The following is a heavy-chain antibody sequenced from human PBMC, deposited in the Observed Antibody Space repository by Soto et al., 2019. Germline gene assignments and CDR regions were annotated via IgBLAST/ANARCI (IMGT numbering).Heavy chain of an antibody. CDR1: GGSISSSNW. CDR3: ARDSFRIAVAGTRKGFDY. V-gene: IGHV4-4*02. CDR2: IYHSGST. J-gene: IGHJ4*02. Sequence: NPSETLSLTCAVSGGSISSSNWWSWVRQPPGKGLEWIGEIYHSGSTNYNPSLKSRVTISVDKSKNQFSLKLSSVTAADTAVYYCARDSFRIAVAGTRKGFDYWGQGTLVTVSS. D-gene: IGHD6-19*01.